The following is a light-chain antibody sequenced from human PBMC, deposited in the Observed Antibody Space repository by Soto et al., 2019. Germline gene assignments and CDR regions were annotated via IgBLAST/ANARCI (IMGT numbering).Light chain of an antibody. CDR1: QSVRSN. CDR3: QQYNNWPPWT. V-gene: IGKV3-15*01. Sequence: EIVRAQSPARLSVSPGDRATLSCRSSQSVRSNLAWYQQKPGQAPRLLIYAASTRATGIPARFSGSGSGTEFTLTISSLQSEDFAVYYCQQYNNWPPWTFGQGTKVDIK. J-gene: IGKJ1*01. CDR2: AAS.